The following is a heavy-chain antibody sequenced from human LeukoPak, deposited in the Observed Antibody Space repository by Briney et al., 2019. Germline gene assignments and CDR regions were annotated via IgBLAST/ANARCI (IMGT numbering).Heavy chain of an antibody. CDR2: INPSGGST. D-gene: IGHD6-13*01. V-gene: IGHV1-46*01. CDR3: ARAVVAAAGRGYYYGMDV. CDR1: GYTFTSYY. J-gene: IGHJ6*04. Sequence: ASVKVSCKASGYTFTSYYIHWVRQAPGQGREWMGIINPSGGSTSYAQKFQGRVTMTRDTSTSTVYMELSSLRSEDTAVYYCARAVVAAAGRGYYYGMDVWGKGTTVTVSS.